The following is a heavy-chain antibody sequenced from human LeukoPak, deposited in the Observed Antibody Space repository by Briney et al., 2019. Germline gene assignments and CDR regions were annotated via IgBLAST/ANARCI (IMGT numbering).Heavy chain of an antibody. V-gene: IGHV4-59*01. CDR1: GGSISSYY. CDR3: TKVGTGTLEY. D-gene: IGHD1-1*01. CDR2: IYYTGDT. Sequence: SETLSLTCTVSGGSISSYYWSWIRQPPGKGLEWIGYIYYTGDTNYHPALKSRVTISVDTSKNQFSLKLSSVTAADTAVYYCTKVGTGTLEYWGQGTLVTVSP. J-gene: IGHJ4*02.